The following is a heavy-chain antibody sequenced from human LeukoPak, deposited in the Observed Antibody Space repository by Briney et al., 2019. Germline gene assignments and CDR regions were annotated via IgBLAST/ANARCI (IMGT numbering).Heavy chain of an antibody. Sequence: PGGSLRLSCAASGFTFNNFAMHWFRQAPAKGLEWVAFVQSDGSSEYYADSVKGRFTISRDNSKHTVFLHMNSLRTEDTAVYYCAKGLSFAFDFWGQGTMVTVSS. J-gene: IGHJ3*01. D-gene: IGHD3-16*02. CDR1: GFTFNNFA. CDR2: VQSDGSSE. CDR3: AKGLSFAFDF. V-gene: IGHV3-30*02.